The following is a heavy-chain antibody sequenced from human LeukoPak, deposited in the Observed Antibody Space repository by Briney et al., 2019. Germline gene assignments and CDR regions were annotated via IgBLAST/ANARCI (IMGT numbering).Heavy chain of an antibody. D-gene: IGHD6-13*01. Sequence: SETLSLTCTVSGYSISSGYYWGWIRQPPGKGLEWIGSIYYSGSTYYNPSLKSRVTISVDTSKNQFSLKLSSVTAADTAVYYCARTSSSWYPIDYWGQGTLVTVSS. CDR3: ARTSSSWYPIDY. J-gene: IGHJ4*02. V-gene: IGHV4-38-2*02. CDR1: GYSISSGYY. CDR2: IYYSGST.